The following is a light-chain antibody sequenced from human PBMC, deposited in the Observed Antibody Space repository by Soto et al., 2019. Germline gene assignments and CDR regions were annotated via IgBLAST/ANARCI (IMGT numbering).Light chain of an antibody. CDR2: DAS. CDR1: QSIRNY. CDR3: QQRSNWPPIT. Sequence: DSVLAQVPAGLCFPPGEGATVSWRASQSIRNYLAWYQQKPGQAPRLLIYDASNRAAGIPARFSGSGSGTDFTLTISSLEPEDFAVYYCQQRSNWPPITFGQGTQLEIK. J-gene: IGKJ5*01. V-gene: IGKV3-11*01.